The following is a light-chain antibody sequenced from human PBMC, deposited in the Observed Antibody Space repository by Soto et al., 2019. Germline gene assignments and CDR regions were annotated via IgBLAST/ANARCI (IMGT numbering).Light chain of an antibody. CDR1: RSLGTY. V-gene: IGKV1-5*01. Sequence: DIQMTQSPSTLSASVGDRVTITCRASRSLGTYLARYQQKAGKAPELLIHDTSTLESGVPSRFSGSGYGTEFTLTISGLQPDDFATYFCQQHNTYSKTFGQGTRVEIK. CDR2: DTS. CDR3: QQHNTYSKT. J-gene: IGKJ1*01.